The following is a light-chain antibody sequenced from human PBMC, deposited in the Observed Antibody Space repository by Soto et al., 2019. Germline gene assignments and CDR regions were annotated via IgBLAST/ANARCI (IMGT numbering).Light chain of an antibody. CDR2: AAS. J-gene: IGKJ2*01. Sequence: DIQMTQSPASLSASVGDRVAITCRASQPISSSLNWYQQKPGQAPTLLIYAASNLQSGVPSRFSGSGSGTDFTLTISSLELEDFATYYCQQNRGAPRTFGPGTKLEIK. CDR3: QQNRGAPRT. CDR1: QPISSS. V-gene: IGKV1-39*01.